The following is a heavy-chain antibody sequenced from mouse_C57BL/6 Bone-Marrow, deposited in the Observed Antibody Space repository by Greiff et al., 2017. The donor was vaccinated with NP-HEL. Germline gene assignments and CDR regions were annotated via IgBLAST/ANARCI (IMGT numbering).Heavy chain of an antibody. CDR3: ARQGTTVVAPVAY. CDR1: GFTFSSYT. D-gene: IGHD1-1*01. CDR2: ISGGGGNT. J-gene: IGHJ3*01. V-gene: IGHV5-9*01. Sequence: EVKVVESGGGLVKPGGSLKLSCAASGFTFSSYTMSWVRQTPEKRLEWVATISGGGGNTYYPDSVKGRFTISRDNAKNTLYLQMSSLRSEDTALYYCARQGTTVVAPVAYWGQGTLVTVSA.